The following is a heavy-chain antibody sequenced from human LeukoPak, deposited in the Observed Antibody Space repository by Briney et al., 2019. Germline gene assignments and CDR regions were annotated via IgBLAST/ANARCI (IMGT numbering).Heavy chain of an antibody. CDR1: GGPFSGYY. V-gene: IGHV4-34*01. CDR2: INHSGST. J-gene: IGHJ4*02. CDR3: ARGLLPHPPTRGYYFDY. Sequence: PSETLSLTCAVYGGPFSGYYWLWIRHPPGKALEGIGEINHSGSTNYNPSPKSRVTISVDTSKNQFSLKLSSVTAADTAVYYCARGLLPHPPTRGYYFDYWGQGTLVTVSS.